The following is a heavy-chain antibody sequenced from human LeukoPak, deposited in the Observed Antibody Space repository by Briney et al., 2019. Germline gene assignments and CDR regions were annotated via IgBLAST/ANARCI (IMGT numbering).Heavy chain of an antibody. J-gene: IGHJ4*02. V-gene: IGHV3-23*01. Sequence: SGGSLRLSCAASGFSFSSSAMNWVRQAPGKGLEWASTISGGGGSTYYADSVKGRFTISRDNSKNALYLQMNSLRAEDTAVYYCAKIHGSGSYYYFDYWGQGTLVTVSS. CDR1: GFSFSSSA. CDR3: AKIHGSGSYYYFDY. D-gene: IGHD3-10*01. CDR2: ISGGGGST.